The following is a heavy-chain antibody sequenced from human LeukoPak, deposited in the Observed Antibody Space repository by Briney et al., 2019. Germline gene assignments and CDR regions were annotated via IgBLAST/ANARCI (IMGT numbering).Heavy chain of an antibody. CDR2: FFYSGST. V-gene: IGHV4-39*07. CDR3: ARDIVVVPAASLGYYYGMDV. Sequence: PSETLSLTCTVSGGSISSSTYYWGWIRQPPGKGLEWIGSFFYSGSTYYNPSLKSRVTMSVDTSKNQFSLKLSSVTAADTAVYYCARDIVVVPAASLGYYYGMDVWGQGTTVTVSS. J-gene: IGHJ6*02. CDR1: GGSISSSTYY. D-gene: IGHD2-2*01.